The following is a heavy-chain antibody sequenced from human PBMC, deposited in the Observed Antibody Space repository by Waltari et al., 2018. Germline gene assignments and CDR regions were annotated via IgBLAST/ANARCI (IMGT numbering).Heavy chain of an antibody. CDR2: IYYSGRT. Sequence: QLQLQESGPGLVKPSETLSLTCTVSGGSISSSSYYWGWIRQPPGKGLEWIGSIYYSGRTYYNPSLKSRVTISVDTSKNQFSLKLSSVTAADTAVYYCARHDPIAAPFDYWGQGTLVTVSS. V-gene: IGHV4-39*01. CDR1: GGSISSSSYY. CDR3: ARHDPIAAPFDY. J-gene: IGHJ4*02. D-gene: IGHD6-6*01.